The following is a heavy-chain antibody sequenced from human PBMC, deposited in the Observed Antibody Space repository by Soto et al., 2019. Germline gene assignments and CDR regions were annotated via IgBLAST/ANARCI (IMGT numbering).Heavy chain of an antibody. Sequence: SETLSLTCTVSGGSISSYYWSWIRQPPGKGLEWIGYIYYSGSTNYNPSLKSRVTISVDTSKNQFSLKLSSVTAADTAVYYCARVDSSGSYFDSWGQGTLVTVSS. CDR3: ARVDSSGSYFDS. J-gene: IGHJ4*02. CDR1: GGSISSYY. D-gene: IGHD3-22*01. V-gene: IGHV4-59*01. CDR2: IYYSGST.